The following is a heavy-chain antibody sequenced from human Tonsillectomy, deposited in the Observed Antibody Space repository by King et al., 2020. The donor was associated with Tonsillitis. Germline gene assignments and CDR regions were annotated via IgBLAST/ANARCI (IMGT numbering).Heavy chain of an antibody. J-gene: IGHJ6*02. CDR3: AKVRDLVREVIITSHYYYYGMDV. D-gene: IGHD3-10*01. CDR1: GFTFSSYG. Sequence: VQLVESGGGVVQPGRSLRLSCTASGFTFSSYGMHWVRQAPGKGLEWVAVISYDGSDKYYADSVKGRFTISRDNSKNTLYLQMNSLRAEDTAVYYCAKVRDLVREVIITSHYYYYGMDVWGQGTTVTVSS. V-gene: IGHV3-30*18. CDR2: ISYDGSDK.